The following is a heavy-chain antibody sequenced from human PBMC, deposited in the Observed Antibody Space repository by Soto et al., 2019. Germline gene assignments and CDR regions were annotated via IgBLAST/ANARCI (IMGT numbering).Heavy chain of an antibody. J-gene: IGHJ3*01. Sequence: QMQLVQSGPEVKKPGTSVKVSCKASGFTFTSSAVQWVRQARGQRLEWIGWIVVGSGNTNYAQKFQERVTITRDMSTSTDYMELSILRSEDTAVYYCAAETRMITFGGVIGNDAFDLWGQGTMVTVSS. CDR3: AAETRMITFGGVIGNDAFDL. D-gene: IGHD3-16*02. CDR2: IVVGSGNT. CDR1: GFTFTSSA. V-gene: IGHV1-58*01.